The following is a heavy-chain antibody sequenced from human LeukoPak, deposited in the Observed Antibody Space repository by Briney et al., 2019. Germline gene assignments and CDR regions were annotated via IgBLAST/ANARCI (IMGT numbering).Heavy chain of an antibody. CDR3: AREMLEDTAMVKAFDI. CDR2: ISYDGSNK. J-gene: IGHJ3*02. D-gene: IGHD5-18*01. CDR1: GFTFSSYA. Sequence: PGGSPRLSCAASGFTFSSYAMDWVRQAPGKGLEWVAVISYDGSNKYYADSVKGRFTISRDNSKNTLYLQMNSLRAEDTAVYYCAREMLEDTAMVKAFDIWGQGTMVTVSS. V-gene: IGHV3-30*04.